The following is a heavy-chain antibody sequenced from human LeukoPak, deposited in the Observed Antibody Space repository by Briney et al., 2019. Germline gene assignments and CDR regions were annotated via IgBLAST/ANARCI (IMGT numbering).Heavy chain of an antibody. CDR1: GFTFSSFG. CDR3: ARAPSPASYAMDV. J-gene: IGHJ6*02. V-gene: IGHV3-33*01. CDR2: IWYDGSNK. Sequence: PGGSLRLSCAASGFTFSSFGMHWVRQAPGKGLEWVAVIWYDGSNKYYADSVKGRFTISRDNSKNTLYLQMNSLRAEDTAVYYCARAPSPASYAMDVWGQGTTVTVSS.